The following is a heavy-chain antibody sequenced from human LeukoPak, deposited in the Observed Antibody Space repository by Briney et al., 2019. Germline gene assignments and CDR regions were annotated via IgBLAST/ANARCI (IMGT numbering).Heavy chain of an antibody. D-gene: IGHD3-22*01. CDR2: IQYDGSNA. Sequence: GGSLRLSCAASRFTFSSYGMHWVRQAPGKGLEWVAYIQYDGSNAQYADSVKGRFSISRDNSKNTLYPQMNSLRAEDTAVYYCAIDLYDSSGYQDYWGQGTLVTVSS. J-gene: IGHJ4*02. CDR3: AIDLYDSSGYQDY. V-gene: IGHV3-30*02. CDR1: RFTFSSYG.